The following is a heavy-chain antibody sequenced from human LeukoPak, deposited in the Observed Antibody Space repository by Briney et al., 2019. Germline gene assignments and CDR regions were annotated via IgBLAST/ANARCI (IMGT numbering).Heavy chain of an antibody. D-gene: IGHD1-1*01. CDR2: FYYSGST. CDR3: ARLTTLGPTTIYGMDV. CDR1: GGSISSSNSY. V-gene: IGHV4-39*01. J-gene: IGHJ6*02. Sequence: SETLSLTCTVSGGSISSSNSYWGWIRQPPGKGLEWIGTFYYSGSTYYNPSLKSRVTTSVDTSKDQFSLKLSSVTAADTAVYYCARLTTLGPTTIYGMDVWGQGTTVTVSS.